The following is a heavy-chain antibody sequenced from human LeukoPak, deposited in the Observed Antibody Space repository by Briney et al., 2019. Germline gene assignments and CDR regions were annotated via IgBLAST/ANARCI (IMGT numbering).Heavy chain of an antibody. V-gene: IGHV4-59*01. CDR1: GGSISSYY. CDR3: AGDLGLPPHLGGSSLDYGMDV. J-gene: IGHJ6*02. D-gene: IGHD3/OR15-3a*01. Sequence: PSETLSLTCTVSGGSISSYYWSWIRQPPGKGLEWIGYIYYSGSTNYNPSLKSRVTISVDTSKNQFSLKLSSVTAADTAVYYCAGDLGLPPHLGGSSLDYGMDVWGQGTTVTVSS. CDR2: IYYSGST.